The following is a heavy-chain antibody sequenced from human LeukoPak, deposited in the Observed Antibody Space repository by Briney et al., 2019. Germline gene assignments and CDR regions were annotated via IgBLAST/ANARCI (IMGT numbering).Heavy chain of an antibody. CDR1: GFTVSKYY. V-gene: IGHV3-66*01. CDR3: AREARYYDILTGYHNYSGVDV. D-gene: IGHD3-9*01. J-gene: IGHJ6*02. CDR2: IYGGGTT. Sequence: GGSLRLSCAGSGFTVSKYYMTWVRQAPGKGLECVSAIYGGGTTYYADSVKGRFTISRDSSSNTLHLQMNSLRAEDTAVYYCAREARYYDILTGYHNYSGVDVWGQGTTVIVSS.